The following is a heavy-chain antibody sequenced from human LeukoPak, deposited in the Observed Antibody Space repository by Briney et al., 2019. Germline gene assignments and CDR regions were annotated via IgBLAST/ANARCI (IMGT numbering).Heavy chain of an antibody. CDR3: ARVLGCSSTNCYTPWFDP. Sequence: SETLSLTCTVSGGSISSYYWNWIRQPPGMGLEWIGYIYYSGTTNYNPSLKSRVTISVDTSKNQFSLKLSSVTAADTAVYYCARVLGCSSTNCYTPWFDPWGQGTLVTVSS. CDR1: GGSISSYY. V-gene: IGHV4-59*01. J-gene: IGHJ5*02. CDR2: IYYSGTT. D-gene: IGHD2-2*02.